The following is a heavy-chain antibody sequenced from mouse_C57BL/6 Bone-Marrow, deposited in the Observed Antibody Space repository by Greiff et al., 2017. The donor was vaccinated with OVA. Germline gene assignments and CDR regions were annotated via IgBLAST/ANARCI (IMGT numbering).Heavy chain of an antibody. CDR1: GFTFSNYW. CDR3: TVHYYGSSLYYAMDY. D-gene: IGHD1-1*01. J-gene: IGHJ4*01. CDR2: IRLKSDNYAT. V-gene: IGHV6-3*01. Sequence: EVQVVESGGGLVQPGGSMKLSCVASGFTFSNYWMNWVRQSPEKGLEWVAQIRLKSDNYATHYAESVKGRFTISRDDSKSSVYLQMNNLRAEDTGIYYCTVHYYGSSLYYAMDYWGQGTSVTVSS.